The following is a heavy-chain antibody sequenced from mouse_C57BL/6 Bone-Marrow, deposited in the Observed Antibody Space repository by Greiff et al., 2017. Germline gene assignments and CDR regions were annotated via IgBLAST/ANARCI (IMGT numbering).Heavy chain of an antibody. CDR2: LSGGGGNT. D-gene: IGHD3-2*02. V-gene: IGHV5-9*01. CDR3: ARKARGSGYGDYFDY. CDR1: GFTFSSYT. Sequence: EVQGVESGGGLVKPGGSLKLSCAASGFTFSSYTMSWVRQTPEKRLEWVATLSGGGGNTYSPDSVKGRYTISRANAKTTLYLQMSSLRSEDTALDYCARKARGSGYGDYFDYWGQGTTLTVSS. J-gene: IGHJ2*01.